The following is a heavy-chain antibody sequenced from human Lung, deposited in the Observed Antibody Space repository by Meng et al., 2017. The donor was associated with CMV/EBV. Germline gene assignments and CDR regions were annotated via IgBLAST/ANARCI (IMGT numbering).Heavy chain of an antibody. CDR1: GFTFSTAW. CDR3: TTGRRFDY. CDR2: IKSKTDGGTT. J-gene: IGHJ4*02. Sequence: ESXKISCAASGFTFSTAWMSWVRQAPGKGLEWVGRIKSKTDGGTTDYAATVKGRFTMSRDDLRNTLYLQMNSLKTDDTGVYYCTTGRRFDYWGQGTLVTVSS. V-gene: IGHV3-15*01.